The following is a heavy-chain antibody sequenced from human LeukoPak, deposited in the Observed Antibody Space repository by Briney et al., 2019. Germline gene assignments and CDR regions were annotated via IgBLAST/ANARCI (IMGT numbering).Heavy chain of an antibody. V-gene: IGHV4-59*12. CDR2: IYYSGST. Sequence: NPSETLSLTCTVSGGSISSYYWSWIRQPPGKGLEWIGYIYYSGSTNYNPSLKSRVTISVDTSKNQFSLKLSSVTAADTAVYYCARGNPYYDSSGYAGNYYYYYMDVWGKGTTVTVSS. CDR1: GGSISSYY. D-gene: IGHD3-22*01. J-gene: IGHJ6*03. CDR3: ARGNPYYDSSGYAGNYYYYYMDV.